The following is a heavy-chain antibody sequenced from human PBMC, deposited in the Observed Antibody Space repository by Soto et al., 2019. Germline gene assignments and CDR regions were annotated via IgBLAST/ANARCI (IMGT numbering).Heavy chain of an antibody. CDR1: GGSVRSGVYY. Sequence: PSQTLSLRCTVSGGSVRSGVYYWSWNRQHPGKGLECIGYIYYSGSTYYSPSLKSRVTISVDTSKNEFSLKLRSVIAADTAVYYCARDRGSSDFDYLGQGTLVTVSS. J-gene: IGHJ4*02. CDR2: IYYSGST. V-gene: IGHV4-31*03. CDR3: ARDRGSSDFDY. D-gene: IGHD6-13*01.